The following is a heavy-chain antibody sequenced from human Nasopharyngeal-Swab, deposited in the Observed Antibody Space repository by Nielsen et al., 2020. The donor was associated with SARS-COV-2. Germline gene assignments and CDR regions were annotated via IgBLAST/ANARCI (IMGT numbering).Heavy chain of an antibody. D-gene: IGHD2-15*01. J-gene: IGHJ6*02. CDR2: IGTAGDT. Sequence: GRSLRLSCAASGFTFSSYDMHWVRQATGKGLEWVSAIGTAGDTYYPGSVKGRFTISRENAKNSLYLQMNSLRAGDTAVYYCARERTDCSGGSCYSYGMDVWGQGTTVTVSS. V-gene: IGHV3-13*01. CDR3: ARERTDCSGGSCYSYGMDV. CDR1: GFTFSSYD.